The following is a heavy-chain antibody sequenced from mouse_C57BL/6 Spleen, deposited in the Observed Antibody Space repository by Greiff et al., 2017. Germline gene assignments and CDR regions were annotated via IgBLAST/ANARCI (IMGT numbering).Heavy chain of an antibody. Sequence: VQLQQSGAELVRPGTSVKVSCKASGYAFTNYLIEWVKQRPGQGLEWIGVINPGSGGTNYNEKFKGKATLTADKSSSTAYMQLSSLTSEDSAVYFCARHYYGGSKTWFAYWGQGTLVTVSA. CDR2: INPGSGGT. J-gene: IGHJ3*01. D-gene: IGHD1-2*01. CDR1: GYAFTNYL. V-gene: IGHV1-54*01. CDR3: ARHYYGGSKTWFAY.